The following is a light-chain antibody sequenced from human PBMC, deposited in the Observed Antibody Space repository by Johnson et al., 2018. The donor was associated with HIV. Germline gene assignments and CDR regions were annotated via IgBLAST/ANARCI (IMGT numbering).Light chain of an antibody. J-gene: IGLJ1*01. CDR3: GTRDSSFSAGLYV. CDR2: DNN. CDR1: SSNIGNNY. V-gene: IGLV1-51*01. Sequence: QSVLTQPPSMSAAPGQQVTISCSGSSSNIGNNYVSLYQQFPGTAPKLLIYDNNKRPSGIPDRFSGSKSGTSATLGITGLQTGDEADYYCGTRDSSFSAGLYVFGSGTKVTVL.